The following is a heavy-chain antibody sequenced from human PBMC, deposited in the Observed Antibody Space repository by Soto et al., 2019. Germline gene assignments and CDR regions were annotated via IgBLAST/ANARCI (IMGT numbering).Heavy chain of an antibody. Sequence: QVQLVQSGAEVKKPGASVKVSCKASGYTFTSYFITWVRQVPGQGLEWMGWISAYNGNTNYAQMLQGRVTMTTDTSTATAYMEMRTLRSDDTAVYYCARQNYYSGMDVWGQGTTVTVSS. CDR3: ARQNYYSGMDV. V-gene: IGHV1-18*01. J-gene: IGHJ6*02. CDR1: GYTFTSYF. CDR2: ISAYNGNT.